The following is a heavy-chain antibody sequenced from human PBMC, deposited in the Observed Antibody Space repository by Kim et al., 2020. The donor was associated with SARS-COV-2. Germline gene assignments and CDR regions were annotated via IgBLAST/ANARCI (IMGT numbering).Heavy chain of an antibody. V-gene: IGHV3-33*06. Sequence: SVKGRFTIYRDNSKNTLYLQMNSLRAEDTAVYYCAKVVVAATPFYYGMDVWGQGTTVTVSS. D-gene: IGHD2-15*01. J-gene: IGHJ6*02. CDR3: AKVVVAATPFYYGMDV.